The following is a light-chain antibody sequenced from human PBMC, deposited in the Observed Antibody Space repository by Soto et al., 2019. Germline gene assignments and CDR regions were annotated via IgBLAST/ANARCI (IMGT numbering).Light chain of an antibody. CDR3: LQYNNWPYT. Sequence: EIVMTQSPATLAVSPGERAALSCRDSRSISSNFAWYQQKPGQAPRLLIYGASSRATGTPARFSGSGSGTEFTLTISTLQSEDFAVYYCLQYNNWPYTFGLGTKLEMK. J-gene: IGKJ2*01. V-gene: IGKV3-15*01. CDR1: RSISSN. CDR2: GAS.